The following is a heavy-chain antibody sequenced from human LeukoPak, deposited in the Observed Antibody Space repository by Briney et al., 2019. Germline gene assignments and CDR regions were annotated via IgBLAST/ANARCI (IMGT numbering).Heavy chain of an antibody. Sequence: GGSLRLSCAASGFTFSSYAMSWVRQAPGKGLEWVSAISGSGGSTYYADSMEGRFTISRDNSKNTLYLQMNSLRAEDTAVYYCAKSISYGDSTFDYWGQGTLVTVSS. CDR2: ISGSGGST. CDR3: AKSISYGDSTFDY. D-gene: IGHD4-17*01. CDR1: GFTFSSYA. J-gene: IGHJ4*02. V-gene: IGHV3-23*01.